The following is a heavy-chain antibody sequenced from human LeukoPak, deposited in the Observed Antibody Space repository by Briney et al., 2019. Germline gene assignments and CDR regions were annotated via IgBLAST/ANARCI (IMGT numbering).Heavy chain of an antibody. CDR1: GGSTNSFF. D-gene: IGHD3-3*01. V-gene: IGHV4-59*12. J-gene: IGHJ4*02. CDR2: ISYSGTT. CDR3: ARAAGAPYYDFTF. Sequence: SETLSLICTVSGGSTNSFFWSWIRQPPGKELEWIGYISYSGTTKYNPSLESRVTISLDRSKNQFSLKLSSVTAADTAVYFCARAAGAPYYDFTFWGRGTPVTVSS.